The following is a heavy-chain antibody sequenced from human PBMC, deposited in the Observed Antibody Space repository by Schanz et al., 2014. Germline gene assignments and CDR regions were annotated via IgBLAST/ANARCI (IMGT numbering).Heavy chain of an antibody. CDR3: ARPALWFGDNCFDP. Sequence: EVQLVESGGGLVKPGGSLRLSCATSGFTFSTHAMHWVRQAPGKGLEWVSVISWNSGTIGYADSVKGRFTISRDNAKNSLYLQMNSLRAEDTAVYYCARPALWFGDNCFDPWGQGTLVTVSS. CDR2: ISWNSGTI. J-gene: IGHJ5*02. D-gene: IGHD3-10*01. CDR1: GFTFSTHA. V-gene: IGHV3-9*01.